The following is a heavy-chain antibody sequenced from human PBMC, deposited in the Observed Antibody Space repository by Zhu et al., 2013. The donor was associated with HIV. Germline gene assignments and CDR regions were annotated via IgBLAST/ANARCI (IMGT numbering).Heavy chain of an antibody. D-gene: IGHD3-10*01. CDR1: GYIFTSNF. CDR3: ARGDGSHYYNTYMDV. CDR2: INPSDGKV. V-gene: IGHV1-46*01. Sequence: VFLVQSGTEVKTPGASVKVSCKGMGYIFTSNFVHWVRQAPGQGLQWMAFINPSDGKVNYAETFKGRLSVTCDTSSDSAYMELRNLRFEDTGTYFCARGDGSHYYNTYMDVWGKGDHSHRL. J-gene: IGHJ6*04.